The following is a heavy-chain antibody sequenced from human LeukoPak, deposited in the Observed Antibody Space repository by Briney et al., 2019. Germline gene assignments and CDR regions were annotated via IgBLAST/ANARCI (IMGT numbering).Heavy chain of an antibody. CDR1: GFTFSSYS. V-gene: IGHV3-48*04. D-gene: IGHD3-10*02. J-gene: IGHJ6*04. Sequence: GGSLRLSCAAFGFTFSSYSMNWVRQAPGKGLEWVSYISRSSSTIYYADSVKGRFTISRDNAKNSLYLQMNSLRAEDTAVYYCAELGITMIGGVWGKGTTVTISS. CDR3: AELGITMIGGV. CDR2: ISRSSSTI.